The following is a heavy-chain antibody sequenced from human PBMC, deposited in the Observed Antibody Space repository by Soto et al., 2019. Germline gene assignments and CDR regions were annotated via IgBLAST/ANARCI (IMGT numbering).Heavy chain of an antibody. CDR1: GFSCDHYA. V-gene: IGHV3-9*01. CDR2: ISGNSNTL. CDR3: AKDTGPN. Sequence: EVQLGESGGGLVQPGRSLRLSCAASGFSCDHYAMHWVRQAPGKGLEWVSGISGNSNTLAYADSVKGRFTISRDNAKNSRYLQMNSLRAEDTAFYYGAKDTGPNWGQGTLVTVSS. J-gene: IGHJ4*02.